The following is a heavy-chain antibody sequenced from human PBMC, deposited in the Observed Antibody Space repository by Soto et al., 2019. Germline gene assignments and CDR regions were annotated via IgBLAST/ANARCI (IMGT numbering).Heavy chain of an antibody. CDR3: ATISRDGYNRFDY. J-gene: IGHJ4*02. Sequence: TLSLTCTVSGGSISSGGYYWSWIRQHPGKGLEWIGYIYYSGSTYYNPSLKSRVTISVDTSKNQFSLKLSSVTAADTAVYYCATISRDGYNRFDYWGQGTLVTVSS. CDR1: GGSISSGGYY. V-gene: IGHV4-31*03. CDR2: IYYSGST. D-gene: IGHD5-12*01.